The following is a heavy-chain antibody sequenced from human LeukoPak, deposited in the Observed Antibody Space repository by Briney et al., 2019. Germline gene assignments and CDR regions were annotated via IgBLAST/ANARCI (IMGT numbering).Heavy chain of an antibody. D-gene: IGHD6-19*01. V-gene: IGHV3-23*01. CDR3: AKMVHTEQWLVPFDY. J-gene: IGHJ4*02. CDR1: GFSFSNFS. CDR2: IRGSGGST. Sequence: RPGGSLCLSCAAYGFSFSNFSMNWVRQPPGKGMEWLSTIRGSGGSTYNADSVKGQFNISRDNSKNTLYLQMNSQRAEDTAVYYCAKMVHTEQWLVPFDYWGQGTLVTVSS.